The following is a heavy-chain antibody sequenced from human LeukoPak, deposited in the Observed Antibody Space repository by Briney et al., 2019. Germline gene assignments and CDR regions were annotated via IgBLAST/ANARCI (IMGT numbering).Heavy chain of an antibody. J-gene: IGHJ4*02. CDR3: ARGNLGVTPFDY. V-gene: IGHV4-30-4*01. CDR1: GGSISSGDYY. CDR2: IYYSGST. Sequence: SETLSLTCAVSGGSISSGDYYWSWIRQPPGKGLEWIGYIYYSGSTYYNPSLKSRVTISVDTSKNQFSLKLSSVTAADTAVYYCARGNLGVTPFDYWGQGTLVTVSS. D-gene: IGHD2-21*02.